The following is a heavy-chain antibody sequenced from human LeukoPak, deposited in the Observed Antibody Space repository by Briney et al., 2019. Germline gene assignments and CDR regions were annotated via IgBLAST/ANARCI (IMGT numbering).Heavy chain of an antibody. CDR1: GGSISRSDHY. V-gene: IGHV4-30-4*01. CDR2: IYYSGIT. Sequence: SETLSLTCSVSGGSISRSDHYWSWIRQPPGKGLEWIGYIYYSGITYYNPSLKSRVTISVDTSQNQFSLKLSSVTAADTAVYYCARERAGDPLDYWGQGTLVTVSS. D-gene: IGHD2-21*02. CDR3: ARERAGDPLDY. J-gene: IGHJ4*02.